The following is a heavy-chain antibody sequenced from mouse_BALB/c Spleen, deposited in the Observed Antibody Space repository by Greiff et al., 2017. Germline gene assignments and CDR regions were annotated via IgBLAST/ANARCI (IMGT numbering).Heavy chain of an antibody. CDR1: GFSLTSYG. CDR3: DRLKDYDGAGFAY. J-gene: IGHJ3*01. V-gene: IGHV2-9*02. D-gene: IGHD2-4*01. Sequence: VKLMESGPGLVAPSQSLSITCTVSGFSLTSYGVHWVRQPPGKGLEWLGVIWAGGSTNYNSALMSRLSISKDNSKSQVFLKMNSLQTDDTAMYYSDRLKDYDGAGFAYWGQGTLVTVSA. CDR2: IWAGGST.